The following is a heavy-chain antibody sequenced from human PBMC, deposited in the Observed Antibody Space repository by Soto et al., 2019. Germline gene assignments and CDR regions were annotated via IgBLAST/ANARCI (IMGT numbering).Heavy chain of an antibody. Sequence: LSLTCTVSGGSISSGGYYWSWIRQHPGKGLEWIGYIYYSGSTYYNPSLKSRVTISVDTSKNQFSLKLSSVTAADTAVYYCARGSSGYPIDYWGQGTLVTVSS. CDR2: IYYSGST. CDR1: GGSISSGGYY. CDR3: ARGSSGYPIDY. J-gene: IGHJ4*02. D-gene: IGHD3-22*01. V-gene: IGHV4-31*02.